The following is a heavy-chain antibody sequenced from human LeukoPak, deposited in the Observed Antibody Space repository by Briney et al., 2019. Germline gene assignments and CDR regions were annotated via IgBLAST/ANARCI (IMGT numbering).Heavy chain of an antibody. V-gene: IGHV4-59*01. D-gene: IGHD4-23*01. J-gene: IGHJ6*03. CDR3: ARGSTVVTNYYYYFYMDV. CDR1: GGSISSYY. CDR2: IYYRGST. Sequence: PSETLSLTCTVSGGSISSYYWTWIRQPPGEGVEWMGYIYYRGSTNYNPPPKSRVTMSVDNSNNQFSLKLSSVTAADTAVYYCARGSTVVTNYYYYFYMDVWGKGTPVTVSS.